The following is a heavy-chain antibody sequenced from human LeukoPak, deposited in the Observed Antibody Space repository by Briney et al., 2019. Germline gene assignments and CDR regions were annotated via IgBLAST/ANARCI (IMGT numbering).Heavy chain of an antibody. CDR1: GYSFTSYW. CDR2: IYPGDSDT. J-gene: IGHJ3*02. Sequence: GESLKISCKGSGYSFTSYWIGWVRQMPGKGLEWMGIIYPGDSDTRYSPSFQGQVTISADKSISTAYLQWSSLKASDTAMYYCARHGEKATISEAFDIWGQGTMVTVSS. D-gene: IGHD5-24*01. CDR3: ARHGEKATISEAFDI. V-gene: IGHV5-51*01.